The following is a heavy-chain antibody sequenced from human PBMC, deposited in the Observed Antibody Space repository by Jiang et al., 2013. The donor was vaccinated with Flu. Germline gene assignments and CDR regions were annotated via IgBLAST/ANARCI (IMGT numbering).Heavy chain of an antibody. J-gene: IGHJ2*01. CDR3: ARDRVSWKYWYFDL. V-gene: IGHV1-3*01. Sequence: SGAEVKKPGASVKVSCKASGYTFTSYAMHWVRQAPGQRLEWMGWINAGNGNTKYSQKFQGRVTITRDTSASTAYMELSSLRSEDTAVYYCARDRVSWKYWYFDLWGRGTLVTVSS. CDR2: INAGNGNT. D-gene: IGHD1-1*01. CDR1: GYTFTSYA.